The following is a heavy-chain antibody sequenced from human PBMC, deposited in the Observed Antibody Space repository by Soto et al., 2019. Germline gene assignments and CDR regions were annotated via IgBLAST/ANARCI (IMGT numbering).Heavy chain of an antibody. CDR3: ARDKGVRYDFWSGYWDWFDP. CDR1: GGSISSNIYY. Sequence: SETLSLTCTVSGGSISSNIYYWGWIRQPPGKGLEWIGNIHYSGSTYYDSSLQSRVTISIDTSKNQFSLKLSSVTATDTAVYYCARDKGVRYDFWSGYWDWFDPWGQGTLVTVSS. V-gene: IGHV4-39*02. D-gene: IGHD3-3*01. CDR2: IHYSGST. J-gene: IGHJ5*02.